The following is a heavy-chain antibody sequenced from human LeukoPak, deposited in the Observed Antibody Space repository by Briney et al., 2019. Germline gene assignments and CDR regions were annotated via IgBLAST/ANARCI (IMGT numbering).Heavy chain of an antibody. J-gene: IGHJ4*02. D-gene: IGHD2-15*01. V-gene: IGHV4-31*03. CDR1: GGSISSGGYY. CDR2: IYYSGST. CDR3: ARGGACSGGSCYSGKIDY. Sequence: SETLSLTCTVSGGSISSGGYYWSWIRQHPGKGLEWIGYIYYSGSTYYNPSLKSRVTISVDTSKNQFSLKLSSVTAADTAVYYCARGGACSGGSCYSGKIDYWGQGTLVTVSS.